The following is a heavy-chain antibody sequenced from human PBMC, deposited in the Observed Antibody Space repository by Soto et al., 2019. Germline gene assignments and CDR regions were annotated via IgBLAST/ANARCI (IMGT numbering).Heavy chain of an antibody. V-gene: IGHV1-69*02. Sequence: GASVKVSCKASGYTFTSYTISWVRQAPGQGLEWMGRIIPILGIANYAQKFQGRVTITADKSTSTAYMELSSLRSEDTAVYYCARRWFGELSGGMDVWGQGTTVTVSS. D-gene: IGHD3-10*01. CDR3: ARRWFGELSGGMDV. J-gene: IGHJ6*02. CDR1: GYTFTSYT. CDR2: IIPILGIA.